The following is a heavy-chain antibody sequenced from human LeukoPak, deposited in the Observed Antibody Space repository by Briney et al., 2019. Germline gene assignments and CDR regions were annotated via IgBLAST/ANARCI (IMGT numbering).Heavy chain of an antibody. CDR2: INHSGST. V-gene: IGHV4-34*01. Sequence: PSETLSLTCAVYGGSFSGYYWSWIRQPPGKGLEWIGEINHSGSTNYNPSLKSRVTISVDTSKNQFSLKLNSVTAADTAVYYCARGTPVVSRIDCWGQGTLVTVSS. D-gene: IGHD4-23*01. CDR3: ARGTPVVSRIDC. CDR1: GGSFSGYY. J-gene: IGHJ4*02.